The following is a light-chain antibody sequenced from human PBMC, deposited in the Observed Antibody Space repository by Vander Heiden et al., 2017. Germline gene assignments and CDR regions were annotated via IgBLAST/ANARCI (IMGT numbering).Light chain of an antibody. CDR1: QTLLKSSNNKNY. V-gene: IGKV4-1*01. CDR3: QQYVTIPLT. CDR2: WAS. Sequence: DIVMTQYPDSLAVSLGERASVNCKSSQTLLKSSNNKNYLAWYQHKPGQPPKLLIYWASTRQSGVPDRFSGGGSGTDYTLTISSLQAEDVAVYYCQQYVTIPLTFGGRTKVEIK. J-gene: IGKJ4*01.